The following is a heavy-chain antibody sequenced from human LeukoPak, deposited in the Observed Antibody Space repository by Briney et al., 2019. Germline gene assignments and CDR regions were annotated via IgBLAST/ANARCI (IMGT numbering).Heavy chain of an antibody. D-gene: IGHD2-15*01. Sequence: SETLSLTCTVSGYSISSGYYWGWIRQPPGKGLEWIGSIYHSGSTYYNPSLKSRVTISVDTSKNQFSLKLSSVTAADTAVYYCAGGCSGGSCYSLSFDPWGQGTLVTVSS. V-gene: IGHV4-38-2*02. CDR3: AGGCSGGSCYSLSFDP. CDR1: GYSISSGYY. J-gene: IGHJ5*02. CDR2: IYHSGST.